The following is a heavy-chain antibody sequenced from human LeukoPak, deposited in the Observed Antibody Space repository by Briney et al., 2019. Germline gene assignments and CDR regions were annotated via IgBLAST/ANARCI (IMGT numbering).Heavy chain of an antibody. J-gene: IGHJ4*02. V-gene: IGHV1-18*01. CDR2: ISAYNGNT. D-gene: IGHD2-15*01. CDR1: GYTFTSYG. Sequence: ASVKVSCKASGYTFTSYGISWVRQAPGQGLEWMGWISAYNGNTNYAQKLQGRVTMTTDTSTSTAYMELRSLRSDDTAVYYCARTSRYCSGGSCFGYWSQGTLVAVSS. CDR3: ARTSRYCSGGSCFGY.